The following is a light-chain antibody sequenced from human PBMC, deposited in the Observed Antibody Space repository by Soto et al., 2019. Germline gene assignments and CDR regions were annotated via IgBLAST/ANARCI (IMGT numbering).Light chain of an antibody. Sequence: EIVLTQSPATLSLSPGERATLSCRASQSLNSNLVWYQQKPGQAPRLLIYDASTRATGIPARFSGSGSGTEFTLTISSLQSEDFAVYFCQQYNDWPPWTFGQGTKVDIK. CDR2: DAS. J-gene: IGKJ1*01. CDR1: QSLNSN. CDR3: QQYNDWPPWT. V-gene: IGKV3-15*01.